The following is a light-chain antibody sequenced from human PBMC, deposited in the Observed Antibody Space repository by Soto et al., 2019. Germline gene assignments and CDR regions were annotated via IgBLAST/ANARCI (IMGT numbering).Light chain of an antibody. V-gene: IGKV3-15*01. CDR1: QSVSTN. Sequence: EIVMTQSPATLYVSPGERATLSCRASQSVSTNLAWYQHKPGQAPRLLIYGASTRATGIPARFSGSGSGTEFTLTISSLQPEDFATYYCQQYNRYSRTYGQGTKVDI. CDR2: GAS. CDR3: QQYNRYSRT. J-gene: IGKJ1*01.